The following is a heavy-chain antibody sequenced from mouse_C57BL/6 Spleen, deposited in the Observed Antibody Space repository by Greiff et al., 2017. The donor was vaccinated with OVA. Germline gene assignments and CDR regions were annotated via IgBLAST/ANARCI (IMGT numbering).Heavy chain of an antibody. V-gene: IGHV1-18*01. CDR3: ARWGDNDVGAMEY. D-gene: IGHD2-4*01. Sequence: EVQLQQSGPELMKPGASVKIPCKASGYTFTDYNMDWVKQSQGKSLEWIGDINPNNGGTIYNQKFKGKATLTVDKSSSTAYMELRSLTSEDTAVYYCARWGDNDVGAMEYWGQGTSVTVSS. CDR2: INPNNGGT. CDR1: GYTFTDYN. J-gene: IGHJ4*01.